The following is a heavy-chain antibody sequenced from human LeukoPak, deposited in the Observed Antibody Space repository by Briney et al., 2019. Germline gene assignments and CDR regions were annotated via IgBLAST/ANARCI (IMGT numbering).Heavy chain of an antibody. CDR2: INRSGRA. D-gene: IGHD3-3*01. V-gene: IGHV4-34*01. J-gene: IGHJ5*02. Sequence: SETLSLTCAVYGGSFSGDYWSWIRQPPGKGLEWIGDINRSGRAVYNTSLKSRVIISVDTSKNQFSLKVNSVTAADTAVYYCARHKVVITMLGVHRWFDPWGQGTLVAVSS. CDR1: GGSFSGDY. CDR3: ARHKVVITMLGVHRWFDP.